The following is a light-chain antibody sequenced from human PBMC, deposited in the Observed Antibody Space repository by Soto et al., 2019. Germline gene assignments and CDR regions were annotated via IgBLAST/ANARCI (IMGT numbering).Light chain of an antibody. Sequence: QSVLTQPPSASGTAGQRVTISCSGSTSNIGRNTVNWYQQLPGTAPKTLIYSNNQRPSGVPDRFSCSKSGTSGSLAISGLLSEDEADYYCAAWDDTLNGYVFGTGTKVTVL. J-gene: IGLJ1*01. CDR1: TSNIGRNT. CDR3: AAWDDTLNGYV. CDR2: SNN. V-gene: IGLV1-44*01.